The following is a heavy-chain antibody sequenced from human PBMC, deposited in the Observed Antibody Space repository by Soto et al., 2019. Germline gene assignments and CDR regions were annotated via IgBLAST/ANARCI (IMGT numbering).Heavy chain of an antibody. V-gene: IGHV4-59*08. CDR3: ARHLQEAAAGTLNWFDP. D-gene: IGHD6-13*01. Sequence: TSETLSLTCTVSGGSISSYYWSWIRQPPGKGLEWIGYIYYSGSTNYNPSLKSRVTISVDTSKNQFSLKLSSVTAADTAVYYCARHLQEAAAGTLNWFDPWGQGTLVTVSS. CDR1: GGSISSYY. CDR2: IYYSGST. J-gene: IGHJ5*02.